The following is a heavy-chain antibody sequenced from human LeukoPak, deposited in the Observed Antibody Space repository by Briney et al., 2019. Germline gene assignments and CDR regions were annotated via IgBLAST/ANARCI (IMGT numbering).Heavy chain of an antibody. CDR2: IRSNSDGGTI. D-gene: IGHD3-22*01. J-gene: IGHJ5*02. Sequence: GGSLRLSCATSGFTFSNAWMNWVRQAPGKGLEWVGRIRSNSDGGTIDYAAPVKGRFALSRDDSKNTLYLQMNSLQTEGTAVYYCATDFYDTTWGQGTLVTVSS. CDR3: ATDFYDTT. CDR1: GFTFSNAW. V-gene: IGHV3-15*07.